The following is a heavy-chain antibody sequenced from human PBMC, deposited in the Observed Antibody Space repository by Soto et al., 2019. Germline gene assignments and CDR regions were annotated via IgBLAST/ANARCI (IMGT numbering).Heavy chain of an antibody. CDR2: MNPNTGNS. CDR3: ARRAETNGWNGFGADKYYFDF. D-gene: IGHD1-1*01. V-gene: IGHV1-8*01. CDR1: GYTFTSYD. J-gene: IGHJ4*02. Sequence: ASVKVSCKASGYTFTSYDIYWVRQATGQGLEWMGWMNPNTGNSGYAQKFQGRVTMTSDTSISTAHMELSSLRSEDTAVYYCARRAETNGWNGFGADKYYFDFWGQGTLVTAPQ.